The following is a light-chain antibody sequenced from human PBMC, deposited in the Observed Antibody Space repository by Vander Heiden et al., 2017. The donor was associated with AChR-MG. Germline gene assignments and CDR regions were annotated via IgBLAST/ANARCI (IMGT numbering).Light chain of an antibody. CDR2: AAS. CDR3: QQSYSTLRT. Sequence: DIQMTQSPSSLSASVGDRVTITCRASQSISNYLNWYQQKPGKAPKLLIYAASSLQSGVPSRFSGIRSGTDFTLTISSLQPEDFATYYCQQSYSTLRTFGQGTKLEIK. V-gene: IGKV1-39*01. J-gene: IGKJ2*01. CDR1: QSISNY.